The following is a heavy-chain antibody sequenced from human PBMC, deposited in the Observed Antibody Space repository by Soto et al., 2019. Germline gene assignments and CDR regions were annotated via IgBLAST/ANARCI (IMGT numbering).Heavy chain of an antibody. J-gene: IGHJ4*02. CDR2: ISGSGDST. CDR1: GFTFSSYA. CDR3: ARRGSGSYYDY. Sequence: EVQLLESGGGLVQPGGSLRLSFAASGFTFSSYAMRWVRQAPGKGLEWVSAISGSGDSTYYADSVKGRFTISRDNSKNTVYLQMNSLRGEDTAVYYCARRGSGSYYDYWVQGTLVTVSS. D-gene: IGHD1-26*01. V-gene: IGHV3-23*01.